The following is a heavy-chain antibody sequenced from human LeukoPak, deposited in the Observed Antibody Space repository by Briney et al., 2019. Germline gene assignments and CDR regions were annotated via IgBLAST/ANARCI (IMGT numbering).Heavy chain of an antibody. CDR3: ARARTYDILTGSFDY. CDR1: GFTFDDYG. V-gene: IGHV3-20*04. CDR2: INWNGGST. Sequence: PGGSLRLSCAASGFTFDDYGMSWVPQAPGKGLEWVSGINWNGGSTGYADSVKGRFTISRDNAKNSLYLQMNSLRAEDTALYYCARARTYDILTGSFDYWGQGTLVTVSS. D-gene: IGHD3-9*01. J-gene: IGHJ4*02.